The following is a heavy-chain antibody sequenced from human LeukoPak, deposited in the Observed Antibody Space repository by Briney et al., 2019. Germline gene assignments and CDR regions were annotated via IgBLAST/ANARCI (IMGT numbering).Heavy chain of an antibody. V-gene: IGHV3-74*01. CDR1: GFTLSSHW. D-gene: IGHD2-15*01. CDR2: INSDGSTT. Sequence: GGSLRLSCAASGFTLSSHWMHWVRQAPGKGLVWVSRINSDGSTTNYADSVKGRFSISRDNAENTLYLQMNSLRVEDTAVYYCTRRVSATRWFDPWGQGTLVTVSS. J-gene: IGHJ5*02. CDR3: TRRVSATRWFDP.